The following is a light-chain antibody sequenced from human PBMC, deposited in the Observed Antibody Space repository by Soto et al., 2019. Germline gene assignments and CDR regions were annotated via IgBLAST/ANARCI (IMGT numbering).Light chain of an antibody. CDR3: MQALQTPRT. Sequence: DIVMTQSPLSLPVTPGEPASISCRSSQSLLHSNGYNYLDWYLQKPGQSPQLLIYLGSNRASGVPDRFSGSGSGTDFTLKISRVEAEDVGVYYCMQALQTPRTFGGGTKGDIK. V-gene: IGKV2-28*01. CDR2: LGS. CDR1: QSLLHSNGYNY. J-gene: IGKJ4*01.